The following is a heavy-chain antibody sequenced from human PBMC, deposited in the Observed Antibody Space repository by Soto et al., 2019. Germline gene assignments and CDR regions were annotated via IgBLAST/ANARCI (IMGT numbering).Heavy chain of an antibody. J-gene: IGHJ4*01. D-gene: IGHD3-22*01. Sequence: SETLSLTCTVSGDSISTFYWGWMRQSPGKELEWIGYVYYTGSTNYNPSLKSRVTISVDRSKNQFSLKLTSANAADTAVYYCARARTVRNYADDSSDYFYFFDYWGQGTQVTVSS. CDR3: ARARTVRNYADDSSDYFYFFDY. CDR1: GDSISTFY. V-gene: IGHV4-59*01. CDR2: VYYTGST.